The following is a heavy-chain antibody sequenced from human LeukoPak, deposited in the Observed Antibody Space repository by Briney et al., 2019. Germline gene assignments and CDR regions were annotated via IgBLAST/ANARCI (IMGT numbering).Heavy chain of an antibody. J-gene: IGHJ6*03. Sequence: GGSLRLSCAASGFTFSSYSMNWVRQAPGKGLEWVSSINSRSNYIYYADSVKGRFTISRDNAKNSLFLQMSSLRAEDTAVYYCARLYCSSTSCSKRGYYYYYMDVWGKGTTVTVSS. V-gene: IGHV3-21*01. CDR2: INSRSNYI. CDR3: ARLYCSSTSCSKRGYYYYYMDV. D-gene: IGHD2-2*01. CDR1: GFTFSSYS.